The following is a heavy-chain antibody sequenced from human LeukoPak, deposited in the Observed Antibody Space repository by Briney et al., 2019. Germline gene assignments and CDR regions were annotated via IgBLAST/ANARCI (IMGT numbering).Heavy chain of an antibody. V-gene: IGHV4-4*07. Sequence: SETLSLTCTVSGGSISSYDWSWIRQPAGKGLEWIGRTYTSGSTNYNPSLKSRVTMSVDMSKNQFSLKLSSMVAADTAVYYCARVSSSWYQDWYFDLWGRGTLVTVPS. CDR2: TYTSGST. J-gene: IGHJ2*01. CDR1: GGSISSYD. CDR3: ARVSSSWYQDWYFDL. D-gene: IGHD6-13*01.